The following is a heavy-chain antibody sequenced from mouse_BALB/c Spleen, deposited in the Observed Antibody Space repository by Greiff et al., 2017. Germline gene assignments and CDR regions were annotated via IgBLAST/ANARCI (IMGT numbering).Heavy chain of an antibody. V-gene: IGHV1S137*01. D-gene: IGHD2-4*01. J-gene: IGHJ4*01. CDR2: ISTYYGDA. CDR1: GYTFTDYA. CDR3: ARSEINYAMDY. Sequence: VQLQQSGAELVRPGVSVKISCKGSGYTFTDYAMHWVKQSHAKSLEWIGVISTYYGDASYNQKFKGKATMTVDKSSSTAYMELARLTSEDSAIYYCARSEINYAMDYWGQGTSVTVSS.